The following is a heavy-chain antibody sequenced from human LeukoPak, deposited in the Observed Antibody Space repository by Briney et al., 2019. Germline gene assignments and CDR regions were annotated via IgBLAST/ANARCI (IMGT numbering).Heavy chain of an antibody. Sequence: ASVTVSCKASGYTFTSYYMHWVRQAPGQGLEWMGMIYPRDGSTGYAQKFQGRVTVTRDTSTSTVHMELSGLRSEDTAVYYCARDQEGFDYWGQGTLVTVSS. V-gene: IGHV1-46*01. CDR2: IYPRDGST. CDR3: ARDQEGFDY. CDR1: GYTFTSYY. J-gene: IGHJ4*02.